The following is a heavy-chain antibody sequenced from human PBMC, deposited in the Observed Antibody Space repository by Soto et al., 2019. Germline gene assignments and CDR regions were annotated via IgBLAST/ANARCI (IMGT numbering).Heavy chain of an antibody. D-gene: IGHD4-4*01. CDR2: VYYSGIT. Sequence: XETLSLTCTVSGYSVSSYYWSWIRQPPGKGLDWIGYVYYSGITKYNPSLQSRITMSVDTSKNQFSLRLSSVTAADTAVYYCAKFSNNFEYWGQGTLVTV. J-gene: IGHJ4*02. V-gene: IGHV4-59*02. CDR1: GYSVSSYY. CDR3: AKFSNNFEY.